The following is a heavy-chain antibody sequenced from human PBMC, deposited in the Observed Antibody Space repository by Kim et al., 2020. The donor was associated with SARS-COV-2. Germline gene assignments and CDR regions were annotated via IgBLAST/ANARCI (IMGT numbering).Heavy chain of an antibody. J-gene: IGHJ5*02. V-gene: IGHV3-48*01. CDR2: ISASGSTI. CDR1: EFSFSLSS. D-gene: IGHD2-21*02. CDR3: TRSRLMDR. Sequence: GGSLRLSCAASEFSFSLSSMNWVRLTPGKGLEWVSYISASGSTINYADSVKGRFTISRDDDKNSLSLQMNSLRGDDTGIYYCTRSRLMDRWGLGTLVTVSS.